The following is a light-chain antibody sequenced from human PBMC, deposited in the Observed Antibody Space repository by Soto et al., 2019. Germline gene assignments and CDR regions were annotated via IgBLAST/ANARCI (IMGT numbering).Light chain of an antibody. CDR1: QRISTF. J-gene: IGKJ4*01. V-gene: IGKV1-39*01. Sequence: DIQMTQSPSSLSAFVGDSVTITCHASQRISTFLNWYHQKPGKAPKLLIYSASYLQSGVPSNFSGSGSGTDFTLSIVTLQPEDFGTHYCQQSYRLPLTFGGGTKVEI. CDR3: QQSYRLPLT. CDR2: SAS.